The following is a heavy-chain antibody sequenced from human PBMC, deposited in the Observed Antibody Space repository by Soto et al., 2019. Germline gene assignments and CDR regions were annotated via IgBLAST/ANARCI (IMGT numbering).Heavy chain of an antibody. CDR2: MNPNSGNT. Sequence: QVQLVQSGAEVKKPGASVKVSCKASGYTFTSYDTNWVRQATGQGLEWMGWMNPNSGNTGYAQKFQGRVTMTRNTSISTAYMELSSLRSEDTAVYYCARALTYYDFWSGYYIPKNWFDPWGQGTLVTVSS. CDR1: GYTFTSYD. CDR3: ARALTYYDFWSGYYIPKNWFDP. V-gene: IGHV1-8*01. J-gene: IGHJ5*02. D-gene: IGHD3-3*01.